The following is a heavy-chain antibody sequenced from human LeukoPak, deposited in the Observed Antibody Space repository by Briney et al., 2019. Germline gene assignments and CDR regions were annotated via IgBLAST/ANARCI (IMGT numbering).Heavy chain of an antibody. CDR3: AREYYYDSSGIRGAFDI. CDR2: ISAYNGNT. Sequence: EASVKVSCKASGYTFTSYGISWVRQAPGQGLEWMGWISAYNGNTNYAQKLQGRVTMTTDTSTSTAYMELRSLRSDDTAVYYCAREYYYDSSGIRGAFDIWGQGTVVTVSS. V-gene: IGHV1-18*01. J-gene: IGHJ3*02. D-gene: IGHD3-22*01. CDR1: GYTFTSYG.